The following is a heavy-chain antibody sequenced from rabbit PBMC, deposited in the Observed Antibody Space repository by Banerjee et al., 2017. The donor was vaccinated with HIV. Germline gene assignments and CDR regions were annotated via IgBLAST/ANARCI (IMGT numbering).Heavy chain of an antibody. CDR2: INAVTGKT. J-gene: IGHJ4*01. V-gene: IGHV1S45*01. CDR1: GFSFSDRDV. Sequence: QEQLEESGGGLVQPEGSLTLTCKASGFSFSDRDVMCWVRQAPGKGLEWIACINAVTGKTVYATWAKGRFTFSKTSSTTVTLQVTSLTAADTATYFCARDGGIAGASDLDLWGPGTLVTVS. D-gene: IGHD4-2*01. CDR3: ARDGGIAGASDLDL.